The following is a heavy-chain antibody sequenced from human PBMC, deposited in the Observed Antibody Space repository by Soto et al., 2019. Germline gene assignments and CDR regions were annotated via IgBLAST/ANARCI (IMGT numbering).Heavy chain of an antibody. V-gene: IGHV4-4*07. J-gene: IGHJ5*02. Sequence: PETLRLTYIVSGGSISGYYWSWIRQPAGKELEWIGRIYSDGTTNYNPSLKGRGTMSVDTSKKQISLKLTSVTAADTAMYYCARDRGYRSGSFGSWGQG. CDR2: IYSDGTT. CDR1: GGSISGYY. D-gene: IGHD5-18*01. CDR3: ARDRGYRSGSFGS.